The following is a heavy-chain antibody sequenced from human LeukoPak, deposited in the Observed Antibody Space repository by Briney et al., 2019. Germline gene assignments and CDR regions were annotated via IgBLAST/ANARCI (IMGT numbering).Heavy chain of an antibody. Sequence: ASVKVSCKASGGTFSSYAISWVRQAPGQGLEWMGWINPNSGGTNYAQKFQGRVTMTRDTSISTAYMELSRLRSDDTAVYYCARPVARSSTSCLDYWGQGTLVTVSS. D-gene: IGHD2-2*01. CDR3: ARPVARSSTSCLDY. J-gene: IGHJ4*02. V-gene: IGHV1-2*02. CDR1: GGTFSSYA. CDR2: INPNSGGT.